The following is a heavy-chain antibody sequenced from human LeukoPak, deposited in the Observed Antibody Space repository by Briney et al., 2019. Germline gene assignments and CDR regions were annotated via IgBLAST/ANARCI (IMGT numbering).Heavy chain of an antibody. CDR1: GXXXGYY. J-gene: IGHJ6*03. CDR3: AXXQANXXXDV. Sequence: GXXXGYYWSWIRQPPGXGLXWIGEINHSGSTNYNPSLKRRVTISVDTSKNQFSLKLSSVTAADTAVYYCAXXQANXXXDVWGKGTXVTVSS. V-gene: IGHV4-34*01. CDR2: INHSGST.